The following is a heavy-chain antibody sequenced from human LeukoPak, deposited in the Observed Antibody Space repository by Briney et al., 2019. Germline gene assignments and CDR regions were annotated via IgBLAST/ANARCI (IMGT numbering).Heavy chain of an antibody. V-gene: IGHV3-48*03. Sequence: SLRLSCAATGLTFSRYGMNWFRQAAGEGLKWVSYISSSGSTIYYADSVKGRFTISRDNAKNSLYLQMNSLRAEDTAVYYCARVGPEQLDYWGQGTLVTVSS. CDR1: GLTFSRYG. CDR3: ARVGPEQLDY. CDR2: ISSSGSTI. J-gene: IGHJ4*02. D-gene: IGHD1/OR15-1a*01.